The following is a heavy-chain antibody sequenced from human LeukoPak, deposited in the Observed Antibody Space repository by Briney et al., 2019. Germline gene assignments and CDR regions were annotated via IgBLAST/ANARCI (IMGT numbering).Heavy chain of an antibody. Sequence: SETLSLTCAVYGGSFSGYYSSWIRQPPGKGLEWIGEINHSGSTNYNPSLKSRVTISVDTSKNQFSLKLSSVTAADTAVYYCARASYDFWSGYYTQGFDPWGQGTLVTVSS. V-gene: IGHV4-34*01. CDR3: ARASYDFWSGYYTQGFDP. D-gene: IGHD3-3*01. CDR2: INHSGST. J-gene: IGHJ5*02. CDR1: GGSFSGYY.